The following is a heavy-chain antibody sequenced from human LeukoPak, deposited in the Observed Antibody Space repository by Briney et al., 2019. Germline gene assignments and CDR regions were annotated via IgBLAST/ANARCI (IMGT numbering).Heavy chain of an antibody. CDR1: GFTSSSYA. CDR2: ISGSGGST. Sequence: QPGGSLRLSCAASGFTSSSYAMTWVRQAPGKGLEWVSAISGSGGSTYYADSVKGRFTISRDNSKNTLYLQMNSLRAEDTAVYYCAKGEVYARVGYWGQGTLVTVSS. CDR3: AKGEVYARVGY. J-gene: IGHJ4*02. V-gene: IGHV3-23*01. D-gene: IGHD2-8*01.